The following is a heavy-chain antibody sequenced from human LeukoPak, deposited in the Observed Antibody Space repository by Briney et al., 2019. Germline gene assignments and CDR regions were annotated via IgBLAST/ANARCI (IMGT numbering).Heavy chain of an antibody. CDR2: INHSGST. CDR1: GGSFSGYY. CDR3: ARRAIVLMVCAMYNWFDP. J-gene: IGHJ5*02. Sequence: PSETLSLTCAVYGGSFSGYYWSWIRQPPGKGLEWIGEINHSGSTNYNPSLKSRVTISVDTSKNQFSLKLSSVTAADTAVYYCARRAIVLMVCAMYNWFDPWGQGTLVTVSS. D-gene: IGHD2-8*01. V-gene: IGHV4-34*01.